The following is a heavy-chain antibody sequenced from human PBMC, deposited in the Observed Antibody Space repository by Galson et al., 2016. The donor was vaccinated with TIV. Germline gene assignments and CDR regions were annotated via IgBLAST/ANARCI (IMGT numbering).Heavy chain of an antibody. D-gene: IGHD6-19*01. J-gene: IGHJ6*02. CDR3: AREDHQYGSGWYSYYYYYGMDI. V-gene: IGHV3-30*04. CDR2: ISYDGNYK. Sequence: SLRLSCAASGFAFRSSAMYWVCQAPGKGLQCVAIISYDGNYKYYADSVKGRFTISRDNSMNRLYLQMNDLTPADTALYYCAREDHQYGSGWYSYYYYYGMDIWGQGTTVTVS. CDR1: GFAFRSSA.